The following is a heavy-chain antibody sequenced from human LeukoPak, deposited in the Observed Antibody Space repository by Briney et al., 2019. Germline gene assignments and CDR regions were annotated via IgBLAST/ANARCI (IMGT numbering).Heavy chain of an antibody. CDR1: GGSISSGRYY. J-gene: IGHJ4*02. D-gene: IGHD6-13*01. CDR2: IYTSGST. CDR3: ARAGGGRDRSWFPFDY. Sequence: SQTLSLTCTVSGGSISSGRYYWSWIRQPAGKGLEWIGRIYTSGSTNYNPSLKSRVTISVDTSKNQFSLKLSSVTAADTAVYYCARAGGGRDRSWFPFDYWGQGTLVTVSS. V-gene: IGHV4-61*02.